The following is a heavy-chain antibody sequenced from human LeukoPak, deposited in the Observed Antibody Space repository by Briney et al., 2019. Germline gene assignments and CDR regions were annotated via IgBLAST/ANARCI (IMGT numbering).Heavy chain of an antibody. J-gene: IGHJ4*02. Sequence: SETLSLTCTVSGGSVTSGSYYWSWIRQPPGKGLEWIGYIYYSGSTDYNPSLRGRVTISVDTSKNQFSLKLSSVTAADTAVYYCARARGGMVRFDYWGQGTLVTVSS. CDR2: IYYSGST. CDR3: ARARGGMVRFDY. D-gene: IGHD3-3*01. V-gene: IGHV4-61*01. CDR1: GGSVTSGSYY.